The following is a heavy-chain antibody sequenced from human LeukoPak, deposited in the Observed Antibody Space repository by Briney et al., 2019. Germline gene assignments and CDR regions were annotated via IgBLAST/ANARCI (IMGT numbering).Heavy chain of an antibody. D-gene: IGHD5-18*01. Sequence: GASVKVSCKASGYTFTSYGISWVRRAPGQGLEWMGWISAYNGNTNYAQKLQGRVTMTTDTSTSTAYMELRSLRSDDTAVYYCARIPTKYSYGSASDYWGQGTLVTVSS. CDR3: ARIPTKYSYGSASDY. J-gene: IGHJ4*02. V-gene: IGHV1-18*01. CDR1: GYTFTSYG. CDR2: ISAYNGNT.